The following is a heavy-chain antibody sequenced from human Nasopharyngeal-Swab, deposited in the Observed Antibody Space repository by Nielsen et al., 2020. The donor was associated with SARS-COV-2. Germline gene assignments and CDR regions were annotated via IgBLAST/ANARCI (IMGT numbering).Heavy chain of an antibody. Sequence: SETLSLTCAVYSGSFSGHYWTWIRQPPGKGVEWIGEINHSGGTNYKPSLKSRVTILVDASKSQFSLKLNSVIAADTAVYYCARRNRLASPGAHFDLWGRGTLVTVSS. CDR3: ARRNRLASPGAHFDL. J-gene: IGHJ2*01. V-gene: IGHV4-34*01. D-gene: IGHD2-2*01. CDR2: INHSGGT. CDR1: SGSFSGHY.